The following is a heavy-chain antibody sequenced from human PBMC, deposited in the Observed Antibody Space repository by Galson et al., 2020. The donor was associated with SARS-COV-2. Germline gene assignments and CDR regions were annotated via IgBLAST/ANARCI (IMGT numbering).Heavy chain of an antibody. CDR1: GYTLTELS. Sequence: ASVKVSCKVSGYTLTELSMHWVRQAPGKGLEWMGGFDPEDGETIYAQKFQGRVTMTEDTSTHTAYMELSSLRSEDTAVYYCATAPVVHCTNGVWYPYRPNWFDPWGQGTLVTVSS. D-gene: IGHD2-8*01. CDR3: ATAPVVHCTNGVWYPYRPNWFDP. CDR2: FDPEDGET. J-gene: IGHJ5*02. V-gene: IGHV1-24*01.